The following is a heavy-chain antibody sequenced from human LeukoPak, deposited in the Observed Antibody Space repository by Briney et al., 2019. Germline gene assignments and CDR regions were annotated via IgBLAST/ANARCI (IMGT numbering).Heavy chain of an antibody. Sequence: ASVKVSCKASGYTFTSYGISWVRQAPGQGLEWMGWISAYNGNTNYAQKLQGRVTMTTDTSTSTACMELRSLRSDDTAVYYCARDSRGMVRGVMVYWGQGTLVTVSS. CDR3: ARDSRGMVRGVMVY. D-gene: IGHD3-10*01. J-gene: IGHJ4*02. CDR2: ISAYNGNT. V-gene: IGHV1-18*01. CDR1: GYTFTSYG.